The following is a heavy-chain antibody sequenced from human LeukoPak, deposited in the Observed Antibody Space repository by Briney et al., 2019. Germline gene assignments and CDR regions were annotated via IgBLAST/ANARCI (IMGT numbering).Heavy chain of an antibody. CDR2: IKQDGSEK. CDR1: GFTFSSYW. J-gene: IGHJ4*02. Sequence: GGSLRLSCAASGFTFSSYWMSWVRQAPGKGLEWVANIKQDGSEKYYVDSVKGRFTISRDNAKNSLYLQMNSLRAEDTAVYYCARLQPGYSSGWGESDYWGQGTLVTVSS. V-gene: IGHV3-7*01. CDR3: ARLQPGYSSGWGESDY. D-gene: IGHD6-19*01.